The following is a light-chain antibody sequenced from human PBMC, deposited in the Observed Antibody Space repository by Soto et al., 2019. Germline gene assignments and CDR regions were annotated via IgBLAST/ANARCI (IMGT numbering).Light chain of an antibody. CDR2: KDN. Sequence: NFMLTQPHSVSESPGKTVTMSCTRSSGSIANNFVQWYKQRPDSSPTTVIYKDNQRPSGVPDRFSGSIDSSSNSSSLSISGLQTEDEADYYCQSYANNHHWVFGGGTKLTVL. V-gene: IGLV6-57*01. CDR3: QSYANNHHWV. CDR1: SGSIANNF. J-gene: IGLJ3*02.